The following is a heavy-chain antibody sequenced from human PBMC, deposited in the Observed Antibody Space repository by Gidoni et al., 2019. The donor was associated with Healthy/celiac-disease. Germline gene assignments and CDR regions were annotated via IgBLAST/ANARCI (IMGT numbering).Heavy chain of an antibody. Sequence: LSLTCAVYGGSCSGYYWSWIRQPPGKGLEWIGEINHSGSTNYNPSLKSRVTISVDTSKNQFSLKLSSVTAADTAVYYCARGRGYYDYVWGSYRYTNFDYWGQGTLVTVSS. D-gene: IGHD3-16*02. CDR3: ARGRGYYDYVWGSYRYTNFDY. CDR2: INHSGST. V-gene: IGHV4-34*01. J-gene: IGHJ4*02. CDR1: GGSCSGYY.